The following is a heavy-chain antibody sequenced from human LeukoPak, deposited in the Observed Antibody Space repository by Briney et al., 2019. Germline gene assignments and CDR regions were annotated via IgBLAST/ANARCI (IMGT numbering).Heavy chain of an antibody. Sequence: SETLSLTCAVYGGSFSGYYWSWIRQPPGKGLEWIGEISHRGRSNYNPSLKSRVTISVDTSKNQFSLKLNSVTAADTAVYYCARHWDYYGSGSYSDYWGQGTLVTVSS. D-gene: IGHD3-10*01. CDR2: ISHRGRS. CDR3: ARHWDYYGSGSYSDY. J-gene: IGHJ4*02. V-gene: IGHV4-34*01. CDR1: GGSFSGYY.